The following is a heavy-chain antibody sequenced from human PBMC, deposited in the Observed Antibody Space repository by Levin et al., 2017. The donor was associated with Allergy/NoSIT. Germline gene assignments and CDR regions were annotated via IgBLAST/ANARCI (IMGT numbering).Heavy chain of an antibody. V-gene: IGHV3-43*01. CDR1: GFSFDDYT. CDR2: ISWDGGST. J-gene: IGHJ4*02. CDR3: AKGLGYYGSGSYADY. Sequence: PGESLKISCAASGFSFDDYTMHWVRQAPGKGLEWVSIISWDGGSTYYADSVKGRFTISRDNSKNSLYLQMNSLRTEDTALYYCAKGLGYYGSGSYADYWGQGTLVTVSS. D-gene: IGHD3-10*01.